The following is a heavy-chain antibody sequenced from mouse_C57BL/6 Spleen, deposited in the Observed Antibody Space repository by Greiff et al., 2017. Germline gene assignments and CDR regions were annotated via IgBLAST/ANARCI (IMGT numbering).Heavy chain of an antibody. CDR1: GYTFTSYG. CDR2: FYPRSGNT. V-gene: IGHV1-81*01. Sequence: QVQLQQSGAELARPGASVSLSCKASGYTFTSYGLSCVKRRTGQSLVWIGEFYPRSGNTYYNEKFKGKATLTADKSSSPAYMELRSLTSGASAVYFCARRGNWAQLPNCECWGQGTTLTVSS. J-gene: IGHJ2*01. D-gene: IGHD4-1*01. CDR3: ARRGNWAQLPNCEC.